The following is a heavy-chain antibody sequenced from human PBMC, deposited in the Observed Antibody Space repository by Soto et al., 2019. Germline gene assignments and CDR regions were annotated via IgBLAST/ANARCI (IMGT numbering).Heavy chain of an antibody. CDR3: ARVALTGYRNFDY. CDR2: INYDGSGT. D-gene: IGHD3-9*01. V-gene: IGHV3-74*01. J-gene: IGHJ4*02. Sequence: GGALRLSCAASGFTFSSYWMHWVRQSPGKGLVWVSRINYDGSGTNYADSVKGRFTISRDNAKNTLYLQMNSLRAEDTAVYYCARVALTGYRNFDYWGQGSLVTVSS. CDR1: GFTFSSYW.